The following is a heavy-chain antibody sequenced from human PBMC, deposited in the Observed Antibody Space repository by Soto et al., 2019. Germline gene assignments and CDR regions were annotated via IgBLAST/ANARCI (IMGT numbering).Heavy chain of an antibody. J-gene: IGHJ4*02. CDR3: ARSEYPTYNYDNHGYYLDY. CDR2: IYYSGIT. D-gene: IGHD3-22*01. Sequence: SETLSLTCTVSGGSISSYYWSWIRQSPVKGLEWIGYIYYSGITNYNASLKSRVTMSIDTSKNQFSLKLNSVTAADTAVYYCARSEYPTYNYDNHGYYLDYWGQGTLVTVSS. CDR1: GGSISSYY. V-gene: IGHV4-59*01.